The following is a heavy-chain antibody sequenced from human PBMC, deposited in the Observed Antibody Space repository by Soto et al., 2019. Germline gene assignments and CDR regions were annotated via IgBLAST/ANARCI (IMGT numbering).Heavy chain of an antibody. V-gene: IGHV4-31*03. CDR1: GGSISSGGYY. CDR2: IYYSGST. CDR3: ARGLAPAVLPGEMNWFDP. D-gene: IGHD2-2*01. J-gene: IGHJ5*02. Sequence: QVQLQESGPGLVKPSQTLSLTCTVSGGSISSGGYYWSWIRQHPGKGLEWIGYIYYSGSTYYNPSLKSRVTISVDTSKTQFSLKLSSVTAADTAVYYCARGLAPAVLPGEMNWFDPWGQGTLVTVSS.